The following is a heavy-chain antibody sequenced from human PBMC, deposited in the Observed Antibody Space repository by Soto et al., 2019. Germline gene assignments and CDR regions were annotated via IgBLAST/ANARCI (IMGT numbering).Heavy chain of an antibody. CDR1: GYTFTSYA. J-gene: IGHJ6*02. CDR2: INAGNGNT. CDR3: ARDAYYDMGV. V-gene: IGHV1-3*01. Sequence: ASVKVSCKASGYTFTSYAIHWVRQAPGQRLEWMGWINAGNGNTNYADSVKGRFTISRDNAKNTLYLQMNSLRAEDTAVYYCARDAYYDMGVWGQGTTVTVSS.